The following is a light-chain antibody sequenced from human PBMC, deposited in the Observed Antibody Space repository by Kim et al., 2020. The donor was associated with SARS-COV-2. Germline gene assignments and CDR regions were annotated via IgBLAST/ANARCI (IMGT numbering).Light chain of an antibody. J-gene: IGLJ2*01. Sequence: GQSITISCTGCNTDIGTYNFVSWYQHSPGRSPKMIIYAVTQRPSGVSTRFSGSKSDTTASLTISGLQPEDEGDYYFSSISTVVTVVFGGGTKVTVL. V-gene: IGLV2-14*03. CDR3: SSISTVVTVV. CDR1: NTDIGTYNF. CDR2: AVT.